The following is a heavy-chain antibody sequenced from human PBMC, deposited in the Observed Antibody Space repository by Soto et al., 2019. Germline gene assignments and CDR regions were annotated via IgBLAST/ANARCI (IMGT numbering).Heavy chain of an antibody. CDR1: GGTFSSYA. D-gene: IGHD3-22*01. CDR3: ARDQPPYYYDSSGYDAFDI. CDR2: IIPIFGTA. V-gene: IGHV1-69*13. J-gene: IGHJ3*02. Sequence: GASVKVSCKASGGTFSSYAISWVRQAPGQGLEWMGGIIPIFGTANYAQKFQGRVTITADESTSTAYMELSSLRSEDTAVYYCARDQPPYYYDSSGYDAFDIWGQGTMVTVSS.